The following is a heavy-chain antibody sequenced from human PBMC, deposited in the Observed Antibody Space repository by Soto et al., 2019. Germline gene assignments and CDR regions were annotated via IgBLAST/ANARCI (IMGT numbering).Heavy chain of an antibody. D-gene: IGHD3-10*01. CDR3: ARGSPITMVRGVIDY. J-gene: IGHJ4*02. Sequence: EVQLVESGGGLVQPGGSLRLSCAASGFTFSSYAMHWVRQAPGKGLEYVSAISSNGGSTYYANSVKGRFTISSDNSKNTLYLQLGSLRAEDMAVYYCARGSPITMVRGVIDYWGQGTLVTVSS. CDR2: ISSNGGST. CDR1: GFTFSSYA. V-gene: IGHV3-64*01.